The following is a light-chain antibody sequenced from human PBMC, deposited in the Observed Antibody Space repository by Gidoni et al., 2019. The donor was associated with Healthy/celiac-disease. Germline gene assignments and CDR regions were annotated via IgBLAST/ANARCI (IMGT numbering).Light chain of an antibody. CDR2: GKN. Sequence: SSELTQDPAVSVALGKTVRITCQGDSLRSYYASLYQPKPGQAPVLVIYGKNNRPSGIPDRFSGSSSGNTASLTITGAQAEDEADYYCNSRDSSGNHVVFGGGTKLTVL. J-gene: IGLJ2*01. V-gene: IGLV3-19*01. CDR3: NSRDSSGNHVV. CDR1: SLRSYY.